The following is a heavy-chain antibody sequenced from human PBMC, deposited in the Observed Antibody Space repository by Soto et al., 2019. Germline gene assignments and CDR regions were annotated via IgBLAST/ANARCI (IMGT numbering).Heavy chain of an antibody. CDR3: ARMARQQLVYYGIDV. CDR1: GGSFSGYY. D-gene: IGHD6-13*01. Sequence: PSETLSLTCAVYGGSFSGYYWSWIRQPPGKGLEWIGEINHSGSTNYNPSLKSRVTISVDTSKNQFSLKLSSVTAADTAVYYCARMARQQLVYYGIDVWGQGTTVTVYS. J-gene: IGHJ6*02. V-gene: IGHV4-34*01. CDR2: INHSGST.